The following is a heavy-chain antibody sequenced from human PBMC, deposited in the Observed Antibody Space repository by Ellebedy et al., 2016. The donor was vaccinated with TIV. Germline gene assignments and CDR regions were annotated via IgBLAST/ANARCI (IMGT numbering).Heavy chain of an antibody. Sequence: GESLKISCAASGFTFSNFDMDWVRQAPGKGLEWVAVISHDGSLKFYADSVKGRFSISRDNSKNTLYLQMNSLRVEDTAVYYCAKGKVDNWMDAGSLDYWGQGSLVTVYS. D-gene: IGHD1-20*01. CDR2: ISHDGSLK. V-gene: IGHV3-30*18. J-gene: IGHJ4*02. CDR3: AKGKVDNWMDAGSLDY. CDR1: GFTFSNFD.